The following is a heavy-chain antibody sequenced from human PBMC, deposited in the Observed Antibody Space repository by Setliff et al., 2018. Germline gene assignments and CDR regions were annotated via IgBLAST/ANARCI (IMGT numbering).Heavy chain of an antibody. CDR2: INPASGST. CDR3: ARDSPFDY. V-gene: IGHV1-46*01. CDR1: GYTFPNYY. Sequence: ASVKVSCKASGYTFPNYYLHWVRQAPGQGFEWMGQINPASGSTTYAQKFQGRVTMTRDTSTSAVFLELSSLTSEDTAMYYCARDSPFDYWGQGTLVTVSS. J-gene: IGHJ4*02.